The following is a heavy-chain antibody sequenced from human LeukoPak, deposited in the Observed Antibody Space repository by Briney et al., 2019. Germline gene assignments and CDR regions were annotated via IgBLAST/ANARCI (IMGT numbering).Heavy chain of an antibody. CDR2: IYYSGST. V-gene: IGHV4-59*12. D-gene: IGHD3-10*01. J-gene: IGHJ5*02. CDR3: ARVIQYYYGSGSYSGGFDP. CDR1: GGSISSYY. Sequence: SETLSLTCTVSGGSISSYYWSWIRQPPGKGLEWIGSIYYSGSTYYNPSLKSRVTISVDRSKNQFSLKLSSVTAADTAVYYCARVIQYYYGSGSYSGGFDPWGQGTLVTVSS.